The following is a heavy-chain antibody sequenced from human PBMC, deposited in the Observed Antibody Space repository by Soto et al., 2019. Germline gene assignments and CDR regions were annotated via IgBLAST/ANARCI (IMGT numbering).Heavy chain of an antibody. CDR2: IGTAGDT. D-gene: IGHD6-19*01. Sequence: GGSLRLSCAASGFTFSSYDMHWVRQAPGKGLEWVSAIGTAGDTYYPGSVKGRFTISRENAKNSLYLQMNSLRAEDTAVYYCARTSAVAGTYYGMDVWGQGTTVTVSS. CDR3: ARTSAVAGTYYGMDV. J-gene: IGHJ6*02. CDR1: GFTFSSYD. V-gene: IGHV3-13*01.